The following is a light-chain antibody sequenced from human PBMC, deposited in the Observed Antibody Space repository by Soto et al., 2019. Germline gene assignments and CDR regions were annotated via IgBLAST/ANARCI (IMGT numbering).Light chain of an antibody. CDR1: QSVSNN. V-gene: IGKV3-15*01. CDR2: GAS. J-gene: IGKJ1*01. CDR3: QHYNHWPPWT. Sequence: EIVMTQSPATLSISPGERATLSCRASQSVSNNLAWYQQKPGQAPRLLIYGASTRATGIPARFSGSGSGTEFTLTISGLQSEDFAVYYCQHYNHWPPWTFGQGTRVEIK.